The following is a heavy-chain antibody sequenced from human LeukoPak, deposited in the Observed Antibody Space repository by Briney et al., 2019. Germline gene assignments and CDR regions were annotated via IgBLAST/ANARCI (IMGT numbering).Heavy chain of an antibody. D-gene: IGHD3-9*01. CDR3: AETGPTDF. CDR2: ISHDGTNI. Sequence: GRSLRLLCAASGFTFSRYGMHWVRQAPGKGLEWVAAISHDGTNIHYAEAVKRRFTITRDNSKNMLYLQMNSLRAEDAALYYCAETGPTDFWGQGTLVTVSS. CDR1: GFTFSRYG. J-gene: IGHJ4*02. V-gene: IGHV3-30*03.